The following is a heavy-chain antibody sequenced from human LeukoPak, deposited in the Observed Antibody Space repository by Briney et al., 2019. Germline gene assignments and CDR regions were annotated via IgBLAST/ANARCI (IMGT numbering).Heavy chain of an antibody. CDR2: IYYGENT. Sequence: SETLSLTCTVSGGSISSGPYYWGRIRQPPGKGLEWIGNIYYGENTYYNPSLKSRVTISIDTSKNQFSLKLSSVTAADTAVYYCARGLDNWNVYIFDYWGQGTLVTVSS. CDR3: ARGLDNWNVYIFDY. CDR1: GGSISSGPYY. V-gene: IGHV4-39*01. D-gene: IGHD1-20*01. J-gene: IGHJ4*02.